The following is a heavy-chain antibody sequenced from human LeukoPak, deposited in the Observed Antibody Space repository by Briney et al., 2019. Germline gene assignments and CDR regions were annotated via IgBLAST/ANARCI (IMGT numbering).Heavy chain of an antibody. J-gene: IGHJ5*02. CDR2: INPNSGGT. D-gene: IGHD3-10*01. CDR1: GYTLTELS. V-gene: IGHV1-2*02. Sequence: ASVKVSCKVSGYTLTELSMHWVRQAPGQGLEWMGWINPNSGGTNYAQKFQGRVTMTRDTSISTAYMELSRLRSDDTAVCYCARDHPLMVRGVIIRWFDPWGQGTLVTVSS. CDR3: ARDHPLMVRGVIIRWFDP.